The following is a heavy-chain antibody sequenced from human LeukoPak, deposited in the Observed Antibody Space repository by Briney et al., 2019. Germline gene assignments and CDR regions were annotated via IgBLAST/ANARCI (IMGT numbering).Heavy chain of an antibody. CDR3: ARDSYGSSGYYYVSDY. J-gene: IGHJ4*02. CDR2: ISYSSSAI. CDR1: GFTFSTCA. V-gene: IGHV3-48*02. Sequence: GGSLRLSCAASGFTFSTCAMSRVRQAPGKGLEWVSYISYSSSAIYYADSVKGRFTISRDNAKNSLYLRMNSLRDEDTAVYYCARDSYGSSGYYYVSDYWGQGTLVTVSS. D-gene: IGHD3-22*01.